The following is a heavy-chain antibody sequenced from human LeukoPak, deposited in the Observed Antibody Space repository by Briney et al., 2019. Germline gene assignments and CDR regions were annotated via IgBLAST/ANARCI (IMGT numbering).Heavy chain of an antibody. D-gene: IGHD3-3*01. Sequence: SETLSLTCTVSGGSISSSSYCWGWIRQPPGKGLEWIGSIYYSESTYNRPSIKSRATISVDTTKNQSSLKLSSVTAADTAVEYCARQYYDFWTGYFSSSGFDRWGQGILVTV. J-gene: IGHJ5*02. CDR1: GGSISSSSYC. V-gene: IGHV4-39*01. CDR3: ARQYYDFWTGYFSSSGFDR. CDR2: IYYSEST.